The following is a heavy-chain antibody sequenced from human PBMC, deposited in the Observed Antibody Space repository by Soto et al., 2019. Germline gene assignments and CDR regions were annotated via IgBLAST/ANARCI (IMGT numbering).Heavy chain of an antibody. V-gene: IGHV1-69*12. D-gene: IGHD6-19*01. Sequence: QVQLLQPGAEVKKPGSSVRVSCEASGGTFRTYAISWVRQAPGQGLEWMGEIIPIFGTVNYAQKFQGRVTITADESTTTVYMDLRSLRSEDTAVYYCAKGAVAGTPTSYYYYGMDVWGQGTTVTVSS. J-gene: IGHJ6*02. CDR3: AKGAVAGTPTSYYYYGMDV. CDR2: IIPIFGTV. CDR1: GGTFRTYA.